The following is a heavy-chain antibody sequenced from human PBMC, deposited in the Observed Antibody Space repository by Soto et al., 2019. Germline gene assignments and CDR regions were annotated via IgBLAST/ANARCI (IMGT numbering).Heavy chain of an antibody. CDR1: GFTFDDYA. CDR3: AEDRSFDSSGYFDY. Sequence: GGSLRLSCAASGFTFDDYAMHWVRQAPGKGLEWVSGISWNSGSIGYADSVKGRFTISRDNAKNSLYLQMNSLRAEDTALYYCAEDRSFDSSGYFDYWGQGTLVTVSS. J-gene: IGHJ4*02. V-gene: IGHV3-9*01. CDR2: ISWNSGSI. D-gene: IGHD3-22*01.